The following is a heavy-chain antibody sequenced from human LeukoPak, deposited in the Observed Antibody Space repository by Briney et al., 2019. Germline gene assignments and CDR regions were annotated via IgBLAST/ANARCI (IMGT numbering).Heavy chain of an antibody. Sequence: SETLSLTCAVSGGSISNNNWWSWVRQTPGKGLEWIGEIYHTGSTNYNPSLKSRVTISVDTSKNQFSLTLSSVTAADTAVYYCTRRGTATTERFDYWGQGTLVTVSS. CDR1: GGSISNNNW. D-gene: IGHD4-11*01. J-gene: IGHJ4*02. CDR3: TRRGTATTERFDY. V-gene: IGHV4-4*02. CDR2: IYHTGST.